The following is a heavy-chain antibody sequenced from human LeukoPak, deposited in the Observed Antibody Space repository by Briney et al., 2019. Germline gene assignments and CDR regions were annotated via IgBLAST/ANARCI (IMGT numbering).Heavy chain of an antibody. Sequence: PGGSLRLSCAASGFTFSSYSMNWVRQAPGKGLEWVSAISGSGGRTYYADSVRGRFTISRDNSKNTVYVQMNSLRAEDTAVYFCVVVSYCAVDCYDYWGQGTLVTVSS. CDR1: GFTFSSYS. J-gene: IGHJ4*02. CDR2: ISGSGGRT. V-gene: IGHV3-23*01. D-gene: IGHD2-21*01. CDR3: VVVSYCAVDCYDY.